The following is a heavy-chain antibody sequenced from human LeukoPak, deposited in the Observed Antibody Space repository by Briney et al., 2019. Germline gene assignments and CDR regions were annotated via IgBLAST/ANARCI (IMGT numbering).Heavy chain of an antibody. V-gene: IGHV4-34*01. CDR1: GGSFSGYY. CDR2: INHSGST. D-gene: IGHD6-19*01. J-gene: IGHJ6*03. CDR3: ARQRSQQWLVRYYYYMDV. Sequence: PSETLSLTCAVYGGSFSGYYWSWIRQPPGKGLEWIGEINHSGSTNYNPSLKSRVTISVDTSKNQFSLKLSSVTAADTAVYYCARQRSQQWLVRYYYYMDVWGKGTTVTISS.